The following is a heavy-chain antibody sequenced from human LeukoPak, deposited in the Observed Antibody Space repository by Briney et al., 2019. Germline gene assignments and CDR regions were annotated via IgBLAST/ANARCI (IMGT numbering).Heavy chain of an antibody. V-gene: IGHV4-39*01. CDR1: GGSISSSSYY. Sequence: SETLSLTCTVSGGSISSSSYYWGWSRQPPGKGLEWIESIYYSGSTYYNPSLRSRVTISVDTSKNQFSLKLSPVTAADTAVYYCARPVPSRLGWFDPWGQGTLVTVSS. CDR3: ARPVPSRLGWFDP. CDR2: IYYSGST. J-gene: IGHJ5*02. D-gene: IGHD1-1*01.